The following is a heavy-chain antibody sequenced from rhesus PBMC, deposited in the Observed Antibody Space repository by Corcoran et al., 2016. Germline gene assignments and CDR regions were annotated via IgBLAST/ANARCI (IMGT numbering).Heavy chain of an antibody. CDR3: ARDSDYGIDY. J-gene: IGHJ4*01. CDR1: GGSISDDYY. V-gene: IGHV4-106*01. D-gene: IGHD4-29*01. CDR2: IYGSGGGT. Sequence: QVQLQESGPGLVKPSETLSLTCAVSGGSISDDYYWSWIRQPPGKGLGWIGYIYGSGGGTNYTPSLKNRVTISIDTSKNQCSLKLSSVTAADTAVYYCARDSDYGIDYWGQGVLVTVSS.